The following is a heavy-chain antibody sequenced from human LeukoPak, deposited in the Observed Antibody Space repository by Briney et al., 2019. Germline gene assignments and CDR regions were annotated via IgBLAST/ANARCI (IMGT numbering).Heavy chain of an antibody. CDR1: GGSISSSSYY. J-gene: IGHJ4*02. CDR2: IYYSGST. D-gene: IGHD1-26*01. V-gene: IGHV4-39*07. Sequence: SETLSLTCTVSGGSISSSSYYWGWIRQPPGKGLEWIGSIYYSGSTYYNPSLKSRVTISVDTSKNQFSLKLSSVTAADTAVYYCARPALGATRPFDYWGQGTLVTVSS. CDR3: ARPALGATRPFDY.